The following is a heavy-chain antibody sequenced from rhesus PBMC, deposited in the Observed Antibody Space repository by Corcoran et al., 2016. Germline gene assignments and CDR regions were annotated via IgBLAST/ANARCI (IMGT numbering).Heavy chain of an antibody. J-gene: IGHJ4*01. CDR1: GGSISSSY. D-gene: IGHD6-25*01. CDR3: ARGGRQRNREFDC. CDR2: IYGTGSIT. V-gene: IGHV4-169*01. Sequence: QLQLQESGPGLVKPSETLSVTCAVSGGSISSSYWSWIRQAPGKGLEWIGYIYGTGSITNYNPSLKSRVTLSVDTSKNQLSLKLSSVTTADTAVYYCARGGRQRNREFDCWGQGVLVTVS.